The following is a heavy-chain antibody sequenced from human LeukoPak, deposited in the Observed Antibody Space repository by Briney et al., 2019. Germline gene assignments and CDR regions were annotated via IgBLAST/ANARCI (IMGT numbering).Heavy chain of an antibody. Sequence: GGSLRLSCAASGFTFSSYAMSWVRQAPGKGLEWVSAISGSGGSTYYADSVKGRFTISRDNSKNTLYLQMNSLRAEDAAVYYCAKKGYYDGSGYYMYYFDHWGQGTLVTVSS. V-gene: IGHV3-23*01. CDR3: AKKGYYDGSGYYMYYFDH. CDR2: ISGSGGST. J-gene: IGHJ4*02. D-gene: IGHD3-22*01. CDR1: GFTFSSYA.